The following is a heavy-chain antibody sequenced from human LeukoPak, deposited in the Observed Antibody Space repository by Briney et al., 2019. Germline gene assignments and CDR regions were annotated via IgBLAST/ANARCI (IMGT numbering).Heavy chain of an antibody. J-gene: IGHJ4*02. D-gene: IGHD1-26*01. CDR1: GFTFSSYW. CDR3: ARSYLGATTVYYFDY. Sequence: GGSLRLSCAASGFTFSSYWMHWVRQAPGKGVAWASRINTDGSSTSYADSVKGRFTISRDNAKNTLYLQMNSLRAEDTAVYYCARSYLGATTVYYFDYWGQGTLVTVSS. CDR2: INTDGSST. V-gene: IGHV3-74*01.